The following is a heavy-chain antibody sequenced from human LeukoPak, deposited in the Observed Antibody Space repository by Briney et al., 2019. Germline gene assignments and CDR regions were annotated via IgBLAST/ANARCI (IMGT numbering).Heavy chain of an antibody. Sequence: PGGSLRLSCAASGFTFSSYGMSWVRQAPGKGLEWVSAISGSGGSTYYADSVKGRFTISRDNSKNTLYLQMNSLRAEDTAVYYCAGSGSSHFDYWGQGTLVTVSS. V-gene: IGHV3-23*01. D-gene: IGHD3-10*01. CDR2: ISGSGGST. J-gene: IGHJ4*02. CDR3: AGSGSSHFDY. CDR1: GFTFSSYG.